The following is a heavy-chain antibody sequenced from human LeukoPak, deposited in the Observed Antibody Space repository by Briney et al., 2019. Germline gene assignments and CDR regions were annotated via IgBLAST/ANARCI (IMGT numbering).Heavy chain of an antibody. Sequence: PSETLSFTCDVYGGSLSGYYWSWIRKPPGKGLEWIGEINHSGSTNYNPSLKSRVTISVDTSKNQFSLKLSSVTAADTAVYYCARYYAPRRYNWFDPWGQGTLVTVSS. CDR2: INHSGST. CDR1: GGSLSGYY. CDR3: ARYYAPRRYNWFDP. D-gene: IGHD3-16*01. J-gene: IGHJ5*02. V-gene: IGHV4-34*01.